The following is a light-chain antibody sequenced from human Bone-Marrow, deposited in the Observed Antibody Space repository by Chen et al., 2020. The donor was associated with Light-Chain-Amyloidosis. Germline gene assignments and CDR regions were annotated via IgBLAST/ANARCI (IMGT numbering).Light chain of an antibody. V-gene: IGLV3-1*01. CDR1: KLSSKY. CDR3: QVWGSSIVV. J-gene: IGLJ3*02. Sequence: SYELTQSTSVSVSPGQTASITCSGDKLSSKYVFWYQQKPGQAPVMVIYQTTKRPSGIPERFSGSNSGNAATLTISGTQAMDEGDYYCQVWGSSIVVFGGGTKLTVL. CDR2: QTT.